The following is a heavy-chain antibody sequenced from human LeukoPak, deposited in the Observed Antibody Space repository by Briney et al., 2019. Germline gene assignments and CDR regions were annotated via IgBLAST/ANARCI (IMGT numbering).Heavy chain of an antibody. CDR2: IYSGGST. Sequence: GGSLRLSCAASGSTVSSNYMSWVRQAPGKGLEWVSVIYSGGSTYYADSVKGRFTISRDNSKNTLYLQMNSLRAEDTAVYYCAREKARWYSGSCPYYYYYMDVWGKGTTVTVSS. CDR3: AREKARWYSGSCPYYYYYMDV. V-gene: IGHV3-53*01. CDR1: GSTVSSNY. D-gene: IGHD1-26*01. J-gene: IGHJ6*03.